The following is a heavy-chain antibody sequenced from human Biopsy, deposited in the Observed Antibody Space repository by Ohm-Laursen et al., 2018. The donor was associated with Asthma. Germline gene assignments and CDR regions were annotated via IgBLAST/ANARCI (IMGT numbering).Heavy chain of an antibody. CDR2: VSWNSGSI. Sequence: SLRLSCAASGFTFDDYAMHWVRQAPGKGLEWVSRVSWNSGSIDYADSVKGRFAISRDNAKNSLYLQMNSLRGADTALYYCVKDIRLQLWGFDSWGQGTLVTVSS. CDR3: VKDIRLQLWGFDS. V-gene: IGHV3-9*01. J-gene: IGHJ4*02. D-gene: IGHD6-13*01. CDR1: GFTFDDYA.